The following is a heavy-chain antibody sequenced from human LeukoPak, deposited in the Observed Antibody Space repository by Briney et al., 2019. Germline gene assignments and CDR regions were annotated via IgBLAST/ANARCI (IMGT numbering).Heavy chain of an antibody. Sequence: SETLSLTCAVYGGSFSGYYWSWIRQPPGKGLEWIGEINHSGSTNYNPSLKSRVTISVDTSKNQFSLKLSSVTAADTAVYYCARHLQLPYHFTGVYMDVWGKGTTVTISS. CDR1: GGSFSGYY. D-gene: IGHD3-3*02. CDR3: ARHLQLPYHFTGVYMDV. J-gene: IGHJ6*03. CDR2: INHSGST. V-gene: IGHV4-34*01.